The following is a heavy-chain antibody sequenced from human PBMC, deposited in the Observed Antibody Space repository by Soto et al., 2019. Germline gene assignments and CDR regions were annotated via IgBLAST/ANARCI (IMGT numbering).Heavy chain of an antibody. J-gene: IGHJ4*02. CDR2: VYYPGST. CDR1: GGSISGSY. CDR3: ARGVAVRDAHIYY. V-gene: IGHV4-59*01. D-gene: IGHD6-19*01. Sequence: SETLSLTCSVSGGSISGSYWSWIRQSPGKGLEWLGYVYYPGSTNYSHSLRSRVSISVDTSKNEFSLRLSSETAADTAVYFWARGVAVRDAHIYYLGQGTQGTVSS.